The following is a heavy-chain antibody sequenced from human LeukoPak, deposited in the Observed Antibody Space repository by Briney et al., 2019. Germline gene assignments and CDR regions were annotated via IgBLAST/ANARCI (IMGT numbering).Heavy chain of an antibody. CDR3: AREGCSSTSCYFRSFSWSSWFDP. CDR2: ISYDGSNK. D-gene: IGHD2-2*01. V-gene: IGHV3-30-3*01. J-gene: IGHJ5*02. Sequence: GGSLRLSCAASGFTFSSCAMPWVRQAPGKGLEWVAVISYDGSNKYYADSVKGRFTISRDNSKNTLYLQMNSLRAEDTAVYYCAREGCSSTSCYFRSFSWSSWFDPWGQGTLVTVSS. CDR1: GFTFSSCA.